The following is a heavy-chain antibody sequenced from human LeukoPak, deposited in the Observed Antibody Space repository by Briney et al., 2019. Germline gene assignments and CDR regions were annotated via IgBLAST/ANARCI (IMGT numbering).Heavy chain of an antibody. CDR1: GGSISSYY. J-gene: IGHJ4*02. CDR2: IYTSGST. V-gene: IGHV4-4*09. CDR3: ARHLVGAKSSFDY. Sequence: SETLSLTCTVSGGSISSYYWSWIRQPPGKGLEWIGYIYTSGSTNYNPSLKSRVTISVDTSKNQFSLKLSYVTAADTAVYYCARHLVGAKSSFDYWGQGTLVTVSS. D-gene: IGHD1-26*01.